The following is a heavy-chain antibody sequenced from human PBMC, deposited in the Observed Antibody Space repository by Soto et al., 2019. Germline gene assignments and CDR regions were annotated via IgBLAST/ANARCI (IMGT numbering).Heavy chain of an antibody. Sequence: PGGSLRLSCATSGFTFSNDWMNWVRQAPGKGLEWVARIKSVPDGGTTDYAAPVKGRFFISRDDSKSTLFLQMNSLKTEDTAIYYCMTHAVIYSRGHWGQGTLVTV. J-gene: IGHJ4*02. V-gene: IGHV3-15*01. D-gene: IGHD6-25*01. CDR1: GFTFSNDW. CDR3: MTHAVIYSRGH. CDR2: IKSVPDGGTT.